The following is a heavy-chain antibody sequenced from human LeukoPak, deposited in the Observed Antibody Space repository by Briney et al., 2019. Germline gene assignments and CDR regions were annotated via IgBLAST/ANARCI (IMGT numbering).Heavy chain of an antibody. CDR2: IYPGDSDT. CDR1: GYSFTSYW. CDR3: ARHRTDSGYDPSGAFDI. D-gene: IGHD5-12*01. V-gene: IGHV5-51*01. J-gene: IGHJ3*02. Sequence: KVSCKGSGYSFTSYWIGWVRQMPGKGLEWMGIIYPGDSDTRYSPSFQGQVTISADKSISTAYLQWSSLKASDTAMYYCARHRTDSGYDPSGAFDIWGQGTMVTVSS.